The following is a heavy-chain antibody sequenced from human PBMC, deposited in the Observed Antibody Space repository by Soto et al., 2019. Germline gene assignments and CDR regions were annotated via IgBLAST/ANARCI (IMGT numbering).Heavy chain of an antibody. CDR1: GGSISSSSYY. V-gene: IGHV4-39*01. Sequence: QLQLQESGPGLVKPSETLSLTCTVSGGSISSSSYYWGWIRQPPGKGLEWIGSIYYSGSTYYNPSLKSRVTISVDTSKNQFSLKLSSVTAADTAVYYCARQGAVAGTRGEYFQHRGQGTLVTVSS. CDR2: IYYSGST. CDR3: ARQGAVAGTRGEYFQH. D-gene: IGHD6-19*01. J-gene: IGHJ1*01.